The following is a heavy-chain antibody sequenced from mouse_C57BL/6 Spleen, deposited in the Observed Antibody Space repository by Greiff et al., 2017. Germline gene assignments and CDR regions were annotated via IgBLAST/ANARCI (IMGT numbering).Heavy chain of an antibody. CDR3: TRSGTGAMDY. CDR2: IDPETGGT. D-gene: IGHD4-1*01. V-gene: IGHV1-15*01. J-gene: IGHJ4*01. Sequence: QVQLKESGAELVRPGASVTLSCKASGYTFTDYEMHWVKQTPVHGLEWIGAIDPETGGTAYNQKFKGKAILTADKSSSTAYMALRSLTSEDSAVYYCTRSGTGAMDYWGQGTSVTGSS. CDR1: GYTFTDYE.